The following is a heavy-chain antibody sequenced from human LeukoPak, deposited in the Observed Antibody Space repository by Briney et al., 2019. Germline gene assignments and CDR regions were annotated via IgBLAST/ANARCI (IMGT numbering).Heavy chain of an antibody. CDR3: ATLKTGTSSFL. CDR2: IKSKTDGGTA. J-gene: IGHJ4*02. D-gene: IGHD6-13*01. CDR1: GFTFMNAW. V-gene: IGHV3-15*01. Sequence: GVSLRLSCAASGFTFMNAWMSWVRQAPGKGLEWVGRIKSKTDGGTADYAAPVKGRFTISRDDSKNTLYLQLNSLKTEDTAVYYCATLKTGTSSFLWGQGTLVTVSS.